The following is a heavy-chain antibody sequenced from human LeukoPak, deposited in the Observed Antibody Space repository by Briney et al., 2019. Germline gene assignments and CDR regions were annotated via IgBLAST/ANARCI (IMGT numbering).Heavy chain of an antibody. V-gene: IGHV3-30*04. CDR1: GFTFSSYA. J-gene: IGHJ4*02. CDR2: ISYDGSNK. D-gene: IGHD6-19*01. CDR3: AKSRGSWEYYFDY. Sequence: GGSLRLSCAASGFTFSSYAMHWVRQAPGEGLEWVAVISYDGSNKYYADSVKGRFTISRDNSKNTLYLQMNSLRAEDTAVYYCAKSRGSWEYYFDYWGQGTLVTVSS.